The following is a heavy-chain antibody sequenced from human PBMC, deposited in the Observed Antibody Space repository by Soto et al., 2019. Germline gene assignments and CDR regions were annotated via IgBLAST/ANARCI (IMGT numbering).Heavy chain of an antibody. CDR1: GYTFTSYG. CDR2: ISAYNGNT. D-gene: IGHD1-20*01. V-gene: IGHV1-18*01. CDR3: ARAALGGPITGTTAAGNY. Sequence: QVQLVQSGAEVKKPGASVKVSCKASGYTFTSYGISWVRQAPGQGLEWMGWISAYNGNTNYAQKLQGRVTMTTDTSPSTGYMELRSLRSDDTAVYYCARAALGGPITGTTAAGNYWGQGTLVTVSS. J-gene: IGHJ4*02.